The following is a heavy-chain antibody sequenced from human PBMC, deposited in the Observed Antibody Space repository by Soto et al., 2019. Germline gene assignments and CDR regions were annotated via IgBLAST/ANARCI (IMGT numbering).Heavy chain of an antibody. J-gene: IGHJ4*02. D-gene: IGHD3-22*01. CDR2: IYYSGST. CDR3: ARDRGYYDSSGYRPYYFDY. CDR1: GGSISSGGYY. V-gene: IGHV4-31*03. Sequence: SETLSLTCSVAGGSISSGGYYCSWIHQHPGKGLEWIGYIYYSGSTYYNPSLKSRVTISVDTSKNQFSLKLSSVTAADTAVYYCARDRGYYDSSGYRPYYFDYWGQGTLVTVSS.